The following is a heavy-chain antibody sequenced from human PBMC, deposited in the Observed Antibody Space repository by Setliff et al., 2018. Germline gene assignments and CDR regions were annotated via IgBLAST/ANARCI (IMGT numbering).Heavy chain of an antibody. CDR1: GFTFSTYS. V-gene: IGHV3-21*01. D-gene: IGHD3-3*01. CDR2: ISSSSSYI. CDR3: ARATLTIFGVVTPFDY. J-gene: IGHJ4*02. Sequence: PGESLKISCAASGFTFSTYSMNWVRQAPGKGLEWVSSISSSSSYIYYADSVEGRFTISRDNAKNSLYLQMNSLRAEDTAVYYCARATLTIFGVVTPFDYWGQGTLVTVSS.